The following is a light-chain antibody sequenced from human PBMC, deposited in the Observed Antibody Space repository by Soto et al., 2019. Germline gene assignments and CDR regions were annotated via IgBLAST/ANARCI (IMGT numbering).Light chain of an antibody. CDR1: QSVSSY. CDR2: DAS. V-gene: IGKV3-11*01. Sequence: EIVLTQSPATLSLSPGERATLSCRASQSVSSYLAWYQQKPGQAPRLLIYDASNRATGIPARFSGSGSGTDFPLTISSLEPEDFAVYYCQQRSNWLVTFGQGTRVEIK. J-gene: IGKJ1*01. CDR3: QQRSNWLVT.